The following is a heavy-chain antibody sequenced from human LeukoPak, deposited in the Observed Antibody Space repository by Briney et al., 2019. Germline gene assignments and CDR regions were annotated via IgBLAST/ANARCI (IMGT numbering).Heavy chain of an antibody. D-gene: IGHD3-22*01. J-gene: IGHJ4*02. CDR2: ISAYNGNT. CDR1: GYTFTSYG. V-gene: IGHV1-18*01. Sequence: ASVKVSCMASGYTFTSYGISWVRQAPGQGLEWMGWISAYNGNTNYAQKLQGRVTMTTDTSTSTAYMELRSLRSDDTAVYYCARDRGYYDSSGYYYFDYWGQGTLVTVSS. CDR3: ARDRGYYDSSGYYYFDY.